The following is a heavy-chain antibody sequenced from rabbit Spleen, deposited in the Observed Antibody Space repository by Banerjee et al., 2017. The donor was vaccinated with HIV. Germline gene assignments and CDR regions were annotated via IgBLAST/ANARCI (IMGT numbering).Heavy chain of an antibody. CDR1: GFSFSDRDV. CDR2: INTATGKS. CDR3: ARDLVAVIGWNFNL. Sequence: QSLEESGGGLVKPEGSLTLTCKASGFSFSDRDVMCWVRQAPGKGLEWIACINTATGKSVYASWAKGRFFMSRTSSTTVTLQMTSLTAADTATYFCARDLVAVIGWNFNLWGQGTLVTVS. D-gene: IGHD1-1*01. J-gene: IGHJ4*01. V-gene: IGHV1S40*01.